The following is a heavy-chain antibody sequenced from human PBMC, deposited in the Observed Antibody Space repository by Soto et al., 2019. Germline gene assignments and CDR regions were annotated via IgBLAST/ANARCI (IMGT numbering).Heavy chain of an antibody. CDR1: GFTCSSHA. CDR2: ISTSGGGA. J-gene: IGHJ4*02. V-gene: IGHV3-23*01. CDR3: AKGDSSSYYPYCFDY. D-gene: IGHD3-22*01. Sequence: GGSLRLSCAASGFTCSSHAMAWVRQAPGKGLEWVSVISTSGGGAYYADSVKGRFTISRDNSKNTLYLQMNSLRAEDTAVYYCAKGDSSSYYPYCFDYWGQGTLVTVSS.